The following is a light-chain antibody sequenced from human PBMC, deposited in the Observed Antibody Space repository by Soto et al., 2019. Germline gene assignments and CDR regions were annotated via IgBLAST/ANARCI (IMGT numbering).Light chain of an antibody. CDR1: QGISSY. V-gene: IGKV1-39*01. Sequence: DIQMTQSPSSLSASVGDRVTITCRASQGISSYLNWYQQKPGKAPRLLIYAASILQSGVPSRFSGSGSGTDFTLTISRLQSEDFATYYCQHSYNTPYTFGQGTKLEIK. CDR3: QHSYNTPYT. CDR2: AAS. J-gene: IGKJ2*01.